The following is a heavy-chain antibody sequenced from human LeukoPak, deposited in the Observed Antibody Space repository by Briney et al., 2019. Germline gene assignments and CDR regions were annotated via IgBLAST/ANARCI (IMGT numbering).Heavy chain of an antibody. CDR1: GYTFNGYY. CDR3: ARDLGGTMIVSEFDY. CDR2: INPNTGAT. Sequence: ASVKVSCKASGYTFNGYYIHWVRQVPGQGLEWMAWINPNTGATKFAQRFQGRVTMTRDTSTSTVYMELSSLRSEDTAVYYCARDLGGTMIVSEFDYWGQGTLVTVSS. D-gene: IGHD3-22*01. J-gene: IGHJ4*02. V-gene: IGHV1-2*02.